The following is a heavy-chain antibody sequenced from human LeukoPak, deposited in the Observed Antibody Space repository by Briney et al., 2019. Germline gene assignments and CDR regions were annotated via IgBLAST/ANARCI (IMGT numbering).Heavy chain of an antibody. Sequence: SETLSLTCTVSGGSISSSSYYWGWIRQPPGKGLEWIVSIYYSGSTYYNPSLKSRVTISVDTSKNQFSLKLSSVTAADTAVYYCARDRQLLVRGDYFDYWGQGTLVTVSS. CDR3: ARDRQLLVRGDYFDY. CDR2: IYYSGST. V-gene: IGHV4-39*07. J-gene: IGHJ4*02. D-gene: IGHD6-13*01. CDR1: GGSISSSSYY.